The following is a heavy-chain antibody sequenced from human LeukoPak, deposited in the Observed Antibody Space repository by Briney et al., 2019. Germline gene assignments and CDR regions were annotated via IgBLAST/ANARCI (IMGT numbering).Heavy chain of an antibody. CDR2: ISSSSSYI. J-gene: IGHJ4*02. CDR3: ARGGTLYSSSWFDY. CDR1: GFTFSSYS. Sequence: PGGSLRLSCAASGFTFSSYSMNWVRQAPGKGLEWVSSISSSSSYIYYADSVKGQFTISRDNAKNSLYLQMNSLRAEDTAVYYCARGGTLYSSSWFDYWGQGTLVTVSS. V-gene: IGHV3-21*01. D-gene: IGHD6-13*01.